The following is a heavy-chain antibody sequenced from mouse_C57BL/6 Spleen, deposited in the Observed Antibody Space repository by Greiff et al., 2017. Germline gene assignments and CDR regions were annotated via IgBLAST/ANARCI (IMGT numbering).Heavy chain of an antibody. Sequence: EVKVVESEGGLVQPGSSMKLSCTASGFTFSDYYMAWVRQVPEKGLEWVANINYDGSSTYYLDFLKSRFIISGDNTKNILYLQMSSLKAEDTATYFCARDYGSSPGLDFDVWGTGTTVTVSS. J-gene: IGHJ1*03. D-gene: IGHD1-1*01. CDR1: GFTFSDYY. CDR2: INYDGSST. V-gene: IGHV5-16*01. CDR3: ARDYGSSPGLDFDV.